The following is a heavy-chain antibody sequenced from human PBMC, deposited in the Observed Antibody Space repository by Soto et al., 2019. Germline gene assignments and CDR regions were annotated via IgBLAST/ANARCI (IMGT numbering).Heavy chain of an antibody. CDR3: SRDDSDWFFN. J-gene: IGHJ4*02. CDR2: IQEDRSEK. Sequence: SLRLSCAASGSTFNSYWMCWVRQAPGKGLEWVANIQEDRSEKYYVESVKGRFSISREDAKNSLYLQQNNLESEDTAVYYCSRDDSDWFFNWGRGTLVTVSS. D-gene: IGHD3-9*01. V-gene: IGHV3-7*03. CDR1: GSTFNSYW.